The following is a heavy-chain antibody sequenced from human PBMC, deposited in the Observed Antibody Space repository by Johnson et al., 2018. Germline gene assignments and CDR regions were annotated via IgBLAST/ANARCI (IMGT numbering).Heavy chain of an antibody. Sequence: VQLVQSGGRVVRPGGSLRLSCEASGFTFADYGVSWVPHFSGSGLEWVRGFYWNGDRLGCGDFVRGRFSLSRDNGKKAVFLQMNNVKADDKALYYCTRVWSLNYFNLDVWGKGTTVIVSS. CDR3: TRVWSLNYFNLDV. CDR1: GFTFADYG. D-gene: IGHD3-3*01. CDR2: FYWNGDRL. V-gene: IGHV3-20*04. J-gene: IGHJ6*04.